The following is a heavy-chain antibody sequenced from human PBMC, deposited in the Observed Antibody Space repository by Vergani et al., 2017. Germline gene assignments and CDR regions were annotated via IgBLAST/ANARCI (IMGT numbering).Heavy chain of an antibody. CDR1: GGSISSSSYY. CDR2: IYYRGST. Sequence: QLQLQESGPGLVKPSETLSLTCTVSGGSISSSSYYWGWIRQPPGKGLEWIGSIYYRGSTYYNPSLKSRVTISVDTSKNQFSLKLSSVTAADTAVYYCARPYSSSWYGNWFDPWGQGTLVTVSS. V-gene: IGHV4-39*01. J-gene: IGHJ5*02. D-gene: IGHD6-13*01. CDR3: ARPYSSSWYGNWFDP.